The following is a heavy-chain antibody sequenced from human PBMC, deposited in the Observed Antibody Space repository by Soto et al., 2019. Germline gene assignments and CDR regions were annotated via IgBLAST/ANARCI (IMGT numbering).Heavy chain of an antibody. J-gene: IGHJ6*02. CDR2: INPSGGST. V-gene: IGHV1-46*01. CDR3: ARDSAVVIAGHPYQYGMDV. D-gene: IGHD2-15*01. CDR1: GYTFTSYF. Sequence: ASVKVSCKASGYTFTSYFMHWVRQAPGQGLEWMGIINPSGGSTSYAQKFQGRVTMTRDTSTSTVYMELSSLRSEDTAAYYCARDSAVVIAGHPYQYGMDVWGQGTTVTVSS.